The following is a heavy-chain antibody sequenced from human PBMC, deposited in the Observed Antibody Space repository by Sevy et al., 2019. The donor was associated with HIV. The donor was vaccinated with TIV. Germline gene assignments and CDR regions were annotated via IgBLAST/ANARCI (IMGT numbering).Heavy chain of an antibody. V-gene: IGHV4-61*01. J-gene: IGHJ4*02. CDR1: GGSVSSGNSY. CDR3: VRDRIDAAGGYFDY. CDR2: ISYIGST. D-gene: IGHD3-10*01. Sequence: SETLSLTCAVSGGSVSSGNSYWGWIRQSPGKGLEWIGYISYIGSTNYNPSLKSRVTISVDTSKNLLSLRLTSVTAADTAVYYCVRDRIDAAGGYFDYWGQGTLVTVSS.